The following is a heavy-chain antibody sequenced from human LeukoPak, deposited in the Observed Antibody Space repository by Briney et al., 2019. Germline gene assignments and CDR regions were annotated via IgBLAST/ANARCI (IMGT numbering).Heavy chain of an antibody. CDR1: GFTFSSYE. V-gene: IGHV3-23*01. Sequence: GGSLRLSCAASGFTFSSYEMNWVRQAPGKGLEWVSAISGSGGSTYYADSVKGRFTISRDNSKNTLYLQMNSLRAEDTAVYYCARDPNGNYVGAFDFQRWGQGTLVTVSS. J-gene: IGHJ1*01. D-gene: IGHD4-17*01. CDR2: ISGSGGST. CDR3: ARDPNGNYVGAFDFQR.